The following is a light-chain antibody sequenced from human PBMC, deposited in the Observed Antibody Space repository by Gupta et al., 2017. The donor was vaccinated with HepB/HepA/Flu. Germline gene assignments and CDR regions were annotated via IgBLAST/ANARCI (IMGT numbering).Light chain of an antibody. CDR1: SSNIGSNT. Sequence: QSVLTQPPSASGTPRQTVTISCSGSSSNIGSNTVNWYQQLPGTAPKLLIYTSNHRPSGVPDRFSGSKSGTSASLAISGLQSDDEADYYCAAWDDSLNGYVFGTGTKVSVL. CDR2: TSN. CDR3: AAWDDSLNGYV. J-gene: IGLJ1*01. V-gene: IGLV1-44*01.